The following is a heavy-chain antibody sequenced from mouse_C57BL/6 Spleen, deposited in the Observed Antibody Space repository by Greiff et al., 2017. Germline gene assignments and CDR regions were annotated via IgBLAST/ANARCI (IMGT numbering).Heavy chain of an antibody. D-gene: IGHD1-1*01. CDR2: FYPGSGSI. CDR3: ARHESYSSRRDYYFDY. V-gene: IGHV1-62-2*01. Sequence: QVQLQQSGAELVKPGASVKLSCKASGYTFTEYTIHWVKQRSGQGLEWIGWFYPGSGSIKYNEKFKDKATLTADKSSSTVYMELSRLTSEDSAVYFCARHESYSSRRDYYFDYWGQGTTLTVSS. CDR1: GYTFTEYT. J-gene: IGHJ2*01.